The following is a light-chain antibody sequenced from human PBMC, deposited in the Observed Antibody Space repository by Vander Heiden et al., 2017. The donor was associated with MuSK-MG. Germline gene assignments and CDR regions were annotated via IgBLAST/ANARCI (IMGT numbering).Light chain of an antibody. V-gene: IGKV3-20*01. CDR2: GAS. Sequence: EIVLTQSPGTLSLSPGERATLSCRASQSVTSNSLAWYQQKPGQAPRLLIYGASSRASAIPDRFSGSGSGTGFSLTISRLRPEDFAVYYCQQYGTSPHTFGGGTKVEIK. CDR1: QSVTSNS. J-gene: IGKJ4*01. CDR3: QQYGTSPHT.